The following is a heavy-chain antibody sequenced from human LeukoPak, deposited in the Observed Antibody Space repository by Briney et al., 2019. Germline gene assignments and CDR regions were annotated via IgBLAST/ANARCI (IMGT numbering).Heavy chain of an antibody. V-gene: IGHV3-23*01. Sequence: PGGSLRLSCAASGFTFSSSAMSWVRQAPGKGLEWVSAISNNGGYTYYADSVKGRFTISRDNSKNTLYLQMNSLRAEDTAVYYCARGSESGRAFDYWGQGTLVTVSS. CDR3: ARGSESGRAFDY. D-gene: IGHD1-26*01. CDR1: GFTFSSSA. J-gene: IGHJ4*02. CDR2: ISNNGGYT.